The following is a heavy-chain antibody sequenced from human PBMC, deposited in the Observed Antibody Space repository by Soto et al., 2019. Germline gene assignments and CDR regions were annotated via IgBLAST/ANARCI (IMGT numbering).Heavy chain of an antibody. CDR1: GFSLSTSGMC. J-gene: IGHJ6*02. Sequence: SGLTLVNPTQTLTLTCTFSGFSLSTSGMCVSWIRQPPGKALEWLALIDWDDDKYYSSSLKTRLTISKDTSKNRVVLTMTNMDPVDTAVYYCAKSLGLGRFLEWLSYGMDVWGQGTTVTVSS. V-gene: IGHV2-70*02. CDR3: AKSLGLGRFLEWLSYGMDV. CDR2: IDWDDDK. D-gene: IGHD3-3*01.